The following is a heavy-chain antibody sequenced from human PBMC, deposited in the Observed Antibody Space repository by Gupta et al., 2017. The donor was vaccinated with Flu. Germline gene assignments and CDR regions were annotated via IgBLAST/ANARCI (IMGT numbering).Heavy chain of an antibody. CDR3: AKVRTTVTTAFDC. V-gene: IGHV3-23*01. CDR2: ISGSGGST. Sequence: EVQLLESGGGLVQRGGSLRLSCAASGFAFSTYAMNRVRQAPGRGLEWISGISGSGGSTFYPDSVKGRFTISRDNSKNTLYLQMNSLRAEDTALYYCAKVRTTVTTAFDCWGQGTLVTVSS. J-gene: IGHJ4*02. CDR1: GFAFSTYA. D-gene: IGHD4-17*01.